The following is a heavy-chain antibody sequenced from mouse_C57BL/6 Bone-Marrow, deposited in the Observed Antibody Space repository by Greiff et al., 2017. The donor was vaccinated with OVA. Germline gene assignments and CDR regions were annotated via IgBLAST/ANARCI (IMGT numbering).Heavy chain of an antibody. CDR1: GFTFSDFY. V-gene: IGHV7-1*01. CDR3: AREARLWYFDV. J-gene: IGHJ1*03. CDR2: SRNKANDYTT. Sequence: EVQGVESGGGLVQSGRSLRLSCATSGFTFSDFYMEWVRQAPGKGLEWIAASRNKANDYTTEYSASVKGRFIVSRDTSQSILYLQMNALRAEDTAIYYCAREARLWYFDVWGTGTTVTVSS.